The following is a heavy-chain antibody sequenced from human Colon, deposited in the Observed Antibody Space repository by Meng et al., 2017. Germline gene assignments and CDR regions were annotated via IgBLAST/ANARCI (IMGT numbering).Heavy chain of an antibody. D-gene: IGHD3-10*01. V-gene: IGHV1-69*13. Sequence: SSVTVSCKASGGTFSSYAISWVRQAPGQGLEWMGGIIPIFGTANYAQKFQGRVTITADESTSTAYMELSSQRSEDTAVYYCARGGYYYGSGSYYKVAYYYYGMDVWGQGTTVTVSS. CDR2: IIPIFGTA. CDR1: GGTFSSYA. CDR3: ARGGYYYGSGSYYKVAYYYYGMDV. J-gene: IGHJ6*02.